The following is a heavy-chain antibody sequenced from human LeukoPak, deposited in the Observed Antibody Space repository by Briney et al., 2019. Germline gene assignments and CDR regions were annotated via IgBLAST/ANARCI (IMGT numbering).Heavy chain of an antibody. CDR2: IIPIFGTA. V-gene: IGHV1-69*01. Sequence: SVLVSCKPPGGTLSTSPISGVRPPPGQGLEWMGEIIPIFGTANYAQKFQGRVTITADESTSTAYMELSSLRSEDTAVYYCARYGDWSDYWGQGTLVTVSS. J-gene: IGHJ4*02. CDR3: ARYGDWSDY. D-gene: IGHD4-17*01. CDR1: GGTLSTSP.